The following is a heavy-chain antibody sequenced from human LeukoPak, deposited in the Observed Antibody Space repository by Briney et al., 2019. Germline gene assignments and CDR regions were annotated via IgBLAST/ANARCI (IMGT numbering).Heavy chain of an antibody. CDR1: GGTGSSYA. CDR3: ARGDYGPYVDY. J-gene: IGHJ4*02. CDR2: IIPIFGTA. Sequence: SVKVSCKASGGTGSSYAISWVRQAPGQGLEWMGGIIPIFGTANYAQKFQGRVTMTRDTSTSTVYMELSSLRSEDTAVYYCARGDYGPYVDYWGQGTLVTVSS. V-gene: IGHV1-69*05. D-gene: IGHD4-17*01.